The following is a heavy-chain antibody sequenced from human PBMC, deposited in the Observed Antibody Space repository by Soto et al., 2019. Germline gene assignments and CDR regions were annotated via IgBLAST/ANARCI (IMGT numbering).Heavy chain of an antibody. D-gene: IGHD5-12*01. CDR1: GFSLSDCD. Sequence: GGSLRLSCAASGFSLSDCDMHWVRQASGKGLEWVGRIRSRRNSYATEFAASVKGRFTISRDDSKNMVYLQMNTLKSEDTAVYYCTRQGPRDGYNWGFDYWGQGALVTVSS. CDR2: IRSRRNSYAT. V-gene: IGHV3-73*01. J-gene: IGHJ4*02. CDR3: TRQGPRDGYNWGFDY.